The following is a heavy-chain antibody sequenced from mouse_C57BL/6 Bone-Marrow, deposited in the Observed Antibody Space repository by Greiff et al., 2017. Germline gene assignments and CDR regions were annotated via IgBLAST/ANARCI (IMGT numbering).Heavy chain of an antibody. CDR2: ILPGSGST. Sequence: VQLQQSGAELMKPGASVKLSCKATGYTFTGYWIEWVKQRPGHGLEWIGEILPGSGSTNYPEKFKGKATFTADTSSNTAYMERSSLTTEDSAIYYCARGGTWVDDWGQGTTLTVSS. V-gene: IGHV1-9*01. D-gene: IGHD4-1*01. CDR3: ARGGTWVDD. J-gene: IGHJ2*01. CDR1: GYTFTGYW.